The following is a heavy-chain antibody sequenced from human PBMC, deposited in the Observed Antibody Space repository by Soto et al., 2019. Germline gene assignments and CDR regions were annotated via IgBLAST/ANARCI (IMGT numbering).Heavy chain of an antibody. CDR1: GGSISSYY. CDR2: IYYSGST. V-gene: IGHV4-59*08. D-gene: IGHD6-6*01. J-gene: IGHJ4*02. CDR3: ARHEYSSSSRVRY. Sequence: SETLSLTCTVSGGSISSYYWSWIRQPPGKGLEWIGYIYYSGSTNYNPSLKSRVTISVDTSKNQFSLKLSSVTAADTAVYYCARHEYSSSSRVRYWGQGTLVTVSS.